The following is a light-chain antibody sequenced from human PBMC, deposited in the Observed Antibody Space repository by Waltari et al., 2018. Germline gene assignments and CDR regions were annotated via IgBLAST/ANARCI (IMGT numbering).Light chain of an antibody. Sequence: QSALTQPASVSGSPGQSITISCYGTSSDVGFYNYVSWYQQHPGKAPKLMIYEVSQRPSGVSDRFSGSKSGNTASRTISGLQAEDGADYYCNSYTGSSSWVFGGGTKVTV. CDR3: NSYTGSSSWV. V-gene: IGLV2-14*01. CDR1: SSDVGFYNY. CDR2: EVS. J-gene: IGLJ3*02.